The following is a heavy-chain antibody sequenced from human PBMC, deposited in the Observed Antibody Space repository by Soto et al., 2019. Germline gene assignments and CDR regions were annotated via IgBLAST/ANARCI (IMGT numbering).Heavy chain of an antibody. Sequence: ASVKVSCKASGYTFTTYGISWVRQAPGEGLEWLGWINTHNGNTNYAQNLQGRVFMTADTSTNTAYMELRSLRSDDTAIYYCTREGSAPYYPYGMDAWGQGTTVTVSS. J-gene: IGHJ6*02. CDR1: GYTFTTYG. V-gene: IGHV1-18*01. CDR3: TREGSAPYYPYGMDA. D-gene: IGHD3-10*01. CDR2: INTHNGNT.